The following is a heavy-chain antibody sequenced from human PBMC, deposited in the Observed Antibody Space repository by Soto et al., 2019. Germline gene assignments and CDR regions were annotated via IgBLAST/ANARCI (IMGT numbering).Heavy chain of an antibody. Sequence: PSETLSRTYTVSGGSISSYYWSWIRQPPGKGLEWIGYIYYSGSTNYNPSLKSRVTISVDTSKNQFSLKLSSVTAADMSVYYCARDSLLYCMEVWGQATTV. CDR2: IYYSGST. D-gene: IGHD2-15*01. CDR3: ARDSLLYCMEV. J-gene: IGHJ6*02. V-gene: IGHV4-59*01. CDR1: GGSISSYY.